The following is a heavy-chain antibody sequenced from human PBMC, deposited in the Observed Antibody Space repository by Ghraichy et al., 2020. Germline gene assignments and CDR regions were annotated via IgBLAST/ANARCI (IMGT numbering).Heavy chain of an antibody. D-gene: IGHD3-10*01. J-gene: IGHJ5*02. CDR3: ARVPYDSGSNNWFDP. Sequence: SETLSLTCTVSGGSISSYYWSWIRQPPGKGLEWIGYIYYSGSTNYNPSLKSRVTISVDTSKNQFSLKLSSVTAADTAVYYCARVPYDSGSNNWFDPWGQGTLVTVSS. CDR1: GGSISSYY. CDR2: IYYSGST. V-gene: IGHV4-59*01.